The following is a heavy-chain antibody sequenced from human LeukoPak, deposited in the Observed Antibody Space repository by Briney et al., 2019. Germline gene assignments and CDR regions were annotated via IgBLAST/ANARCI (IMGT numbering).Heavy chain of an antibody. CDR3: TRDQMNY. Sequence: GGSLRLSCTASEFTVSRNYMLWVRQAPGKGLEWVSLIFSNGDTHYADSVKGRFTISRATSKNTVPLQMNSLTVEDTARYYGTRDQMNYWGQGTPVTVSS. J-gene: IGHJ4*02. CDR1: EFTVSRNY. V-gene: IGHV3-53*01. CDR2: IFSNGDT. D-gene: IGHD5-24*01.